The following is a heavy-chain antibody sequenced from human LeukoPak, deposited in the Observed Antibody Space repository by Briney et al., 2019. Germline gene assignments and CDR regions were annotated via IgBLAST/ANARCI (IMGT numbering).Heavy chain of an antibody. CDR3: ARMSRSNGPFDY. J-gene: IGHJ4*02. CDR1: GFSPSTNGMR. Sequence: SGPTLVEPTQTLTLTCTFSGFSPSTNGMRVNWIRQPPGKALEWLARIDWDDDKFYSTSLKTRLTISKDTSRDQVVLTMTNMDPVDTATYYCARMSRSNGPFDYWGQGTLVTVSS. V-gene: IGHV2-70*04. D-gene: IGHD3-10*01. CDR2: IDWDDDK.